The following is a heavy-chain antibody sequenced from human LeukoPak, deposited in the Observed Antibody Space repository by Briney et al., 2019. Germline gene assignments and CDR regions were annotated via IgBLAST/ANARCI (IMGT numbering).Heavy chain of an antibody. CDR3: ARDRSLMVYAIRAFDI. V-gene: IGHV1-69*05. CDR2: IIPIFGTA. D-gene: IGHD2-8*01. CDR1: GYTFTGYY. J-gene: IGHJ3*02. Sequence: GASVKVSCKASGYTFTGYYMHWVRQAPGQGLEWMGRIIPIFGTANYAQKFQGRVTITTDESTSTAYMELSSLRSEDTAVYYCARDRSLMVYAIRAFDIWGQGTMVTVSS.